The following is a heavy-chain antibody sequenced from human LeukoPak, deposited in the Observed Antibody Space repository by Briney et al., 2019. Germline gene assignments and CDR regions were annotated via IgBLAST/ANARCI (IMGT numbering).Heavy chain of an antibody. J-gene: IGHJ5*02. CDR3: ARSLLWFGELYRAPRFDP. CDR1: GNTFTSYY. D-gene: IGHD3-10*01. Sequence: GASEKVSCKASGNTFTSYYIHWVRQAPGQGLEWMGIINPSSGSTNYAQKFQGRVTMTRNTSISTAYMELSSLRSEDTAVYYCARSLLWFGELYRAPRFDPWGQGTLVTVSS. CDR2: INPSSGST. V-gene: IGHV1-46*01.